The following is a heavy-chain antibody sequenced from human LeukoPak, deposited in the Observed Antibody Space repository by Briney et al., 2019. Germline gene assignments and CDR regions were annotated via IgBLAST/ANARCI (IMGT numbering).Heavy chain of an antibody. D-gene: IGHD2-15*01. CDR1: GFTFNSYS. J-gene: IGHJ4*02. V-gene: IGHV3-23*01. CDR3: AKDRGGSCTLFDY. Sequence: GGSLRLSCAASGFTFNSYSMNWVRQAPGKGLEWVSSISGSGGSTYYADSVKGRFTISRDNSKNTLYLQMNSLRAEDTAVYYCAKDRGGSCTLFDYWGQGTLVTVSS. CDR2: ISGSGGST.